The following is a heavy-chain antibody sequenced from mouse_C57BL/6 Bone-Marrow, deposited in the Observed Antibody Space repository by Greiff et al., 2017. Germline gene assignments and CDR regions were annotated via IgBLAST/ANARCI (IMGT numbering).Heavy chain of an antibody. CDR2: IYPRSGNT. CDR3: ARRAGLHAMDY. V-gene: IGHV1-81*01. J-gene: IGHJ4*01. CDR1: GYTFTSYG. Sequence: QVQLQQSGAELARPGASVKLSCKASGYTFTSYGISWVKQRTGQGLEWIGEIYPRSGNTYYNEKFKGKATLTADKSSSTAYMELSSLTSEDAAVYFYARRAGLHAMDYWGQGTSVTVSS. D-gene: IGHD2-13*01.